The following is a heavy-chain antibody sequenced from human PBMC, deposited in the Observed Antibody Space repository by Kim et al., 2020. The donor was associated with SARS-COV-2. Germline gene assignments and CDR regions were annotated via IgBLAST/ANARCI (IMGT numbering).Heavy chain of an antibody. J-gene: IGHJ3*02. D-gene: IGHD3-16*02. CDR3: AKGDMITFGGVIVGGAFDI. CDR2: ISYDGSNE. V-gene: IGHV3-30*18. Sequence: GGSLRLSCAASGFTFSSYGMHWVRQAPGKGLEWVAVISYDGSNEYYADSVKGRFTISRDNSKNTLYLQMNSLRAEDTAVYYCAKGDMITFGGVIVGGAFDIWGQGTMVTVSS. CDR1: GFTFSSYG.